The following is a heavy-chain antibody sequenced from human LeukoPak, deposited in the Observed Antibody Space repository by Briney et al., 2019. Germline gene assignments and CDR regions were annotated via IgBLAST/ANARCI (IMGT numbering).Heavy chain of an antibody. CDR1: GFSFTSYS. Sequence: TGGSLRLSCTASGFSFTSYSMNWVRQAPGKGLEWVSYISATSNTIYYADSVKGRFTVPRDYAKNSLYLQMSSLRDEDTAVYYCTLYYYDSSGYPSFDFWGQGTLVTVSS. CDR3: TLYYYDSSGYPSFDF. V-gene: IGHV3-48*02. CDR2: ISATSNTI. J-gene: IGHJ4*02. D-gene: IGHD3-22*01.